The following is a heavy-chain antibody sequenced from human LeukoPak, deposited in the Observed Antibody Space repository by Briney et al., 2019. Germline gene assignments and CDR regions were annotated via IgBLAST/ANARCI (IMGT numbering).Heavy chain of an antibody. Sequence: PGGSLRLSCAASGFTFSDHYMDWVRQAPGKGLEWVGRTRNKANSYTTEYAASVKGRFTISRDDSKNSLYLQMNSLKTEDTAVYYCAREPPGGPFEDPTDYFDYWGQGTLVTVSS. D-gene: IGHD4-23*01. CDR1: GFTFSDHY. CDR2: TRNKANSYTT. CDR3: AREPPGGPFEDPTDYFDY. V-gene: IGHV3-72*01. J-gene: IGHJ4*02.